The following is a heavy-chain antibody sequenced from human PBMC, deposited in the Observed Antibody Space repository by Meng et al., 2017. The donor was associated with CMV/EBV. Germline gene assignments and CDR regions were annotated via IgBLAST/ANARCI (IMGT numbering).Heavy chain of an antibody. CDR1: GGSISSYY. J-gene: IGHJ4*02. CDR3: ARGGLYYYDSSGHFDY. CDR2: IYTSGST. Sequence: QGHLMEPGPRLVKPSEPRSLTCTASGGSISSYYWSWNRKPAGKGLEWIGRIYTSGSTNYNPSLKSRVTMSVDTSKNQFSLKLSSVTAADTAVYYCARGGLYYYDSSGHFDYWGQGTLVTVSS. D-gene: IGHD3-22*01. V-gene: IGHV4-4*07.